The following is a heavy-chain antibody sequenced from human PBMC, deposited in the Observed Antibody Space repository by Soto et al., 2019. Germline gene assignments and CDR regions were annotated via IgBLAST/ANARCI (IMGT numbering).Heavy chain of an antibody. CDR3: ARLDIVTTTFDY. CDR2: INDGNDKA. V-gene: IGHV1-3*01. CDR1: GYTFSKHA. Sequence: GASVKVSCKTSGYTFSKHAMHWVRQAPGQRLEWMGWINDGNDKARYSQSFQGRLTIARDTSATTVYMELSSLRSDDTAVYYCARLDIVTTTFDYWGQGTPVTVYS. D-gene: IGHD5-12*01. J-gene: IGHJ4*02.